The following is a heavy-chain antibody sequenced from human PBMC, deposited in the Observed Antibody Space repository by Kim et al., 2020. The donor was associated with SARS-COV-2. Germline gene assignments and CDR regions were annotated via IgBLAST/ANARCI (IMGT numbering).Heavy chain of an antibody. CDR1: GGSISSGGYY. CDR2: IYYSGST. J-gene: IGHJ6*02. Sequence: SETLSLTCTVSGGSISSGGYYWSWIRQHPGKGLEWIGYIYYSGSTYYNPSLKSRVTISVDTSKNQFSLKLSSVTAADTAVYYCARDLRYYDSSGYTAYGMDVWGQGTTVTVSS. V-gene: IGHV4-31*03. CDR3: ARDLRYYDSSGYTAYGMDV. D-gene: IGHD3-22*01.